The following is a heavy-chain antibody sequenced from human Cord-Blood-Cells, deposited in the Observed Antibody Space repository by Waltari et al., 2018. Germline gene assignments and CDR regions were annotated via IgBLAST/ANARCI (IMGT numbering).Heavy chain of an antibody. D-gene: IGHD3-3*01. CDR2: INHSGST. V-gene: IGHV4-34*01. J-gene: IGHJ6*03. Sequence: QVQLQQWGAGLLKPSETLSLTCAVYGGSFSGYYWSWIRQPPGKGLEWIGEINHSGSTNYNPSLKNRVTISVDTSKNQFSLKLSSVTAADTAVYYCARGLGFLEWLYYYYYMDVWGKGTTVTVSS. CDR1: GGSFSGYY. CDR3: ARGLGFLEWLYYYYYMDV.